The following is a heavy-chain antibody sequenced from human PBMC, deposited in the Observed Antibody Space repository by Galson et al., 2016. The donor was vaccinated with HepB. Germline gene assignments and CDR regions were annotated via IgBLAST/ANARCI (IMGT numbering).Heavy chain of an antibody. V-gene: IGHV1-8*01. CDR2: MNPNRGKT. J-gene: IGHJ4*02. D-gene: IGHD3-10*01. CDR1: GYTFTSYE. Sequence: SVKVSCKASGYTFTSYEINWVRQATGQGLEWVGWMNPNRGKTAYAQKFQGRVTVTRNTSISTAYMELSSLRSEDTAVYYCARGIPHYYGSGSLIDYWGQGTLVTVSS. CDR3: ARGIPHYYGSGSLIDY.